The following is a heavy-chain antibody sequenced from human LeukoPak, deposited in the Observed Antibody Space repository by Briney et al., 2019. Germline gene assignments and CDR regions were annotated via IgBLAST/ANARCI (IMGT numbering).Heavy chain of an antibody. CDR2: VHYSGST. CDR3: ARRDESAGYYYWFNP. V-gene: IGHV4-59*08. Sequence: SETLSLTCTVSGVSISSYFWNWVRQPPGKGLEWIGYVHYSGSTSYNPSLKSRVTISVDPYKNQFSLKLSSVTAADTAVYYCARRDESAGYYYWFNPWGQGTLVTVSS. CDR1: GVSISSYF. J-gene: IGHJ5*02. D-gene: IGHD3-22*01.